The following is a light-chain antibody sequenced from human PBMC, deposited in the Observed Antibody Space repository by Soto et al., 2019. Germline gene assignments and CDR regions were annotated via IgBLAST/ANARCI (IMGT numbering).Light chain of an antibody. Sequence: EMVLTQSPGTLPFSPGESATLSGSASQSVSSSYLTWYQQKFGQAPRLLIYGASSRAPCIPDRFSGSGSGTDFPLTVSRLEPEDFAVYYCQQFGSSSYTCGQGTKMEIK. CDR1: QSVSSSY. CDR2: GAS. J-gene: IGKJ2*01. CDR3: QQFGSSSYT. V-gene: IGKV3-20*01.